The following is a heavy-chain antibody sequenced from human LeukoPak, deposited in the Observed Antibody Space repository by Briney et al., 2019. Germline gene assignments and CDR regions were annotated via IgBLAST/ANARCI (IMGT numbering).Heavy chain of an antibody. CDR3: ARAYSETYGLGYYYMDV. D-gene: IGHD1-26*01. J-gene: IGHJ6*03. V-gene: IGHV3-21*01. CDR1: GFTFSSYS. Sequence: GGSLRLSCAASGFTFSSYSMNWVRQAPGKGLEWVSSISSSSTYTYYADSVKGRFTISRDNAKNSLYLQMNNLRAEDTAVYYCARAYSETYGLGYYYMDVWGKGTTVTISS. CDR2: ISSSSTYT.